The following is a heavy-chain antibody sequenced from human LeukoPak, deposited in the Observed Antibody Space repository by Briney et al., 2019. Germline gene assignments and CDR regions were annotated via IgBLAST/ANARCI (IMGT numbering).Heavy chain of an antibody. J-gene: IGHJ5*02. CDR3: ARGATVTNWFDP. CDR1: GHTFTGYY. CDR2: IKPNSGGT. V-gene: IGHV1-2*02. Sequence: ASVKVSCKASGHTFTGYYMNWVRQAPGQGLEWMGWIKPNSGGTHYAQKFQGRVTMTRDTSISTAYMELSRLRSDDTAVYYCARGATVTNWFDPWGQGTLVTVSS. D-gene: IGHD4-17*01.